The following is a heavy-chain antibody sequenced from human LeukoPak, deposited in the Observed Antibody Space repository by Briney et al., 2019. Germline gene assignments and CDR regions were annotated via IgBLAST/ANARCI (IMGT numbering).Heavy chain of an antibody. CDR1: GFXFSSYA. CDR3: ATRGYSSGWYFDY. V-gene: IGHV3-23*01. J-gene: IGHJ4*02. D-gene: IGHD6-19*01. CDR2: ISGSGGSS. Sequence: GGSLRLSCAASGFXFSSYAISWVRQAPGKGLEWVSVISGSGGSSYYADSVKGRFTISRDNSKNTLYLQMNSLRAEDTAVYYCATRGYSSGWYFDYWGQGTLVTVSS.